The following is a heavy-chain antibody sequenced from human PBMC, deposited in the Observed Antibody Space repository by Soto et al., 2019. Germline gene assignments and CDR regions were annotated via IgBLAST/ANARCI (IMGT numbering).Heavy chain of an antibody. CDR1: CGSISSYY. V-gene: IGHV4-59*01. CDR3: ARGDYDFWSGYYYGMDV. J-gene: IGHJ6*02. D-gene: IGHD3-3*01. Sequence: KPSETLSLTCTVSCGSISSYYWSWIRQPPGKGLEWIGYIYYSGCTNYNPSLKSRVTISVDTSKNQFSLKLSSVTAADTAVYYCARGDYDFWSGYYYGMDVWGQGTTVTVSS. CDR2: IYYSGCT.